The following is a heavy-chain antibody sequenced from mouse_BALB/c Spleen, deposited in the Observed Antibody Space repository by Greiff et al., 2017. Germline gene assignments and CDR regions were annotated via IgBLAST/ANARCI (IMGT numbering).Heavy chain of an antibody. V-gene: IGHV14-3*02. D-gene: IGHD1-1*02. CDR2: IDPANGNT. CDR1: GFNIKDTY. CDR3: ARWEVGAY. J-gene: IGHJ3*01. Sequence: VQLKESGAELVKPGASVKLSCTASGFNIKDTYMHWVKQRPEQGLEWIGRIDPANGNTKYDPKFQGKATITADTSSNTAYLQLSSLTSEDTAVYYCARWEVGAYWGQGTLVTVSA.